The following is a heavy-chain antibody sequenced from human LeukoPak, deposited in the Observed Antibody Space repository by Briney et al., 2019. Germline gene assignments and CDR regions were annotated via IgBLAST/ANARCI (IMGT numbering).Heavy chain of an antibody. Sequence: ASVKVSCKASGYTFTGYYMHWVRQAPGQGLEWMGRINPNSGGTNYAQKFQGRVTMTRDTSISTAYMELSRLRSDDTAVYYCARGLRVVVPAAILFVYWGQGTLVTVSS. CDR1: GYTFTGYY. CDR2: INPNSGGT. D-gene: IGHD2-2*01. CDR3: ARGLRVVVPAAILFVY. V-gene: IGHV1-2*06. J-gene: IGHJ4*02.